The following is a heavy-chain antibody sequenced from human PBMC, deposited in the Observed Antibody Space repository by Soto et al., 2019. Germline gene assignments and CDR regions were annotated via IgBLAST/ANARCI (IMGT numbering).Heavy chain of an antibody. J-gene: IGHJ6*02. CDR1: GYSFTSYW. D-gene: IGHD5-12*01. Sequence: PGESLKISCNGSGYSFTSYWISWVRQMPGKGLEWMGRIDPSDSYTNYSPSFQGHVTISADKSISTAYLQWSSLKASDTAMYYCAGRYSGYDLDYYYGMDVWGQGTTVTVSS. CDR2: IDPSDSYT. V-gene: IGHV5-10-1*01. CDR3: AGRYSGYDLDYYYGMDV.